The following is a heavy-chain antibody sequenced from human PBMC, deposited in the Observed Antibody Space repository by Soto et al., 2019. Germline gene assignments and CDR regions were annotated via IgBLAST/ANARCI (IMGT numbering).Heavy chain of an antibody. Sequence: EVQLVESGGGLVQPGGSLRLSCAASGFTFSSDWMSWVRQAPGKGLEWVANIKQDGSEKYYVDSVKGRFTISRDNAQNSLYLQMKSPGAQETAMYYCARGRGFFDYWGQGTLVTVSS. CDR3: ARGRGFFDY. V-gene: IGHV3-7*01. J-gene: IGHJ4*02. CDR1: GFTFSSDW. CDR2: IKQDGSEK. D-gene: IGHD3-16*01.